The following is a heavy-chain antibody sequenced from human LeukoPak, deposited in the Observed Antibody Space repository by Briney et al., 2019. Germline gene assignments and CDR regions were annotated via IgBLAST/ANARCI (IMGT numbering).Heavy chain of an antibody. CDR2: IIPIFGIA. CDR3: ARDKWSSTSCSHALYYFDY. D-gene: IGHD2-2*01. CDR1: GGTFSSYA. J-gene: IGHJ4*02. Sequence: SVKVSCKASGGTFSSYAISWVRQAPGQGLEWMGRIIPIFGIANYAQKFQGRVTITADKSTSTAYMELSSLRSEDTAVYYCARDKWSSTSCSHALYYFDYWGQGTLVTVSS. V-gene: IGHV1-69*04.